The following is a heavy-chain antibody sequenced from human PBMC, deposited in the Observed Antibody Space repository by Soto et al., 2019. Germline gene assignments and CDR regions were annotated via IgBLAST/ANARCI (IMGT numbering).Heavy chain of an antibody. J-gene: IGHJ4*02. CDR3: ASRDVGYDYVWGSYRYTSVDY. V-gene: IGHV3-30-3*01. CDR2: ISYDGSNK. D-gene: IGHD3-16*02. CDR1: GFTFSSYA. Sequence: QVQLVESGGGVVQPGRSLRLSCAASGFTFSSYAMHWVRQAPGKGLEWVAVISYDGSNKYYADSVKGRFTISRDNSKNTLYLQMNSLRDEDTAVYYCASRDVGYDYVWGSYRYTSVDYWGQGTLVTVSS.